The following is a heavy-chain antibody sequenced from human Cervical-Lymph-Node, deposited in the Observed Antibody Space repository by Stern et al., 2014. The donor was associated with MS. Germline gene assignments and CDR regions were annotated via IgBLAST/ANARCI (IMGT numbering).Heavy chain of an antibody. CDR3: AKSGWLYYFDY. J-gene: IGHJ4*02. CDR1: GGSFSGYY. CDR2: INHSGST. V-gene: IGHV4-34*01. D-gene: IGHD6-19*01. Sequence: QVQLQQWGAGLLKPSETLSLTCAVYGGSFSGYYWSWIRQPPGKGLEWIGEINHSGSTNYNPSLKSRVTISVDTSKTQFSLKLSSVTAADTAVYYCAKSGWLYYFDYWGQGTLVTVSS.